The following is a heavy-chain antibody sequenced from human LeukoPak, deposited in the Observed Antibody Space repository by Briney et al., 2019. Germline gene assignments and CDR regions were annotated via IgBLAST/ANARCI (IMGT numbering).Heavy chain of an antibody. Sequence: GGSLRLSCVASGFPFNNYWMHWVRPVPGKGLVWVSRIKSDGSTTGYADSVKSRFTVSRDNAKNTLYLHMSSLRAEDTAVYYCARKSAARSGYDFWGQGTLVTVSS. V-gene: IGHV3-74*01. CDR1: GFPFNNYW. CDR3: ARKSAARSGYDF. D-gene: IGHD6-6*01. J-gene: IGHJ4*02. CDR2: IKSDGSTT.